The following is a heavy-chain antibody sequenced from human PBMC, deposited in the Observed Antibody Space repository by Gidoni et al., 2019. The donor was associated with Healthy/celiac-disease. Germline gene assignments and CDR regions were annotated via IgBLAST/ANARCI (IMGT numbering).Heavy chain of an antibody. Sequence: EVQLVESGGGLVQPGRSRRLSCAASGFTLDDEARHWVRQAPGKGLEWVSGISWNSGSIGYADSVKGRFTISRDNAKNSLYLQMNSLRAEDTALYYCAKDTLLAAAGTFYYYGMDVWGQGTTVTVSS. CDR2: ISWNSGSI. D-gene: IGHD6-13*01. CDR3: AKDTLLAAAGTFYYYGMDV. CDR1: GFTLDDEA. J-gene: IGHJ6*02. V-gene: IGHV3-9*01.